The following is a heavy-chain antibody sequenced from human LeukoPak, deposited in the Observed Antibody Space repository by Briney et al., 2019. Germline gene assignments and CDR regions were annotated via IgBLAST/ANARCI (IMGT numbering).Heavy chain of an antibody. Sequence: GGSLRLSCAASGFTVSSNYMSWVRQAPGKGLEWVSVIYSGGSTYYADSVRGRFTISRDNSKNTLYLQMNSLEAEDTAVYYCARVSYYDSSGYYFLSYVDYWGQGTLVTVSS. CDR2: IYSGGST. D-gene: IGHD3-22*01. V-gene: IGHV3-53*01. CDR3: ARVSYYDSSGYYFLSYVDY. CDR1: GFTVSSNY. J-gene: IGHJ4*02.